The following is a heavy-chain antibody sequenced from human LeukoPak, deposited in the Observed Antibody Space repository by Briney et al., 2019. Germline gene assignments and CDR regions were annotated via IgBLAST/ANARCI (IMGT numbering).Heavy chain of an antibody. D-gene: IGHD3-10*01. CDR2: ISSSGSTI. CDR1: GFTLSSYE. J-gene: IGHJ6*02. CDR3: ARDKDMVRGIWNYYFGMDV. V-gene: IGHV3-48*03. Sequence: GGSLRLSCAASGFTLSSYEMNWVRQAPGKGLEWVSYISSSGSTIYYAHSVKGRFIISRDNAKNSVYLQMNSLRAEDTAVYYCARDKDMVRGIWNYYFGMDVWGQGTTVTVSS.